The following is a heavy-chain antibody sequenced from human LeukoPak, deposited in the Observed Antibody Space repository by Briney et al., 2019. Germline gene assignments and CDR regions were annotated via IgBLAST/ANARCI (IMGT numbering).Heavy chain of an antibody. Sequence: SETLSLTCTVSGGSISSGYYYWSWIRQPPGKGLEWIGYIYYSGSTNYNPSLKSRVTISVDTSKSQFSLKLTSVTAADTAVYYCARDNSYNWNYNYYYGMDVWGQGTTVTVSS. CDR3: ARDNSYNWNYNYYYGMDV. CDR2: IYYSGST. V-gene: IGHV4-61*01. D-gene: IGHD1-20*01. J-gene: IGHJ6*02. CDR1: GGSISSGYYY.